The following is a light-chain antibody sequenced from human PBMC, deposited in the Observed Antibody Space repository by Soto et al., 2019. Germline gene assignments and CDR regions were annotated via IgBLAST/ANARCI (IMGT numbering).Light chain of an antibody. CDR1: QSLTKRY. CDR2: GAS. J-gene: IGKJ2*01. V-gene: IGKV3-20*01. CDR3: QQYGSSLVYT. Sequence: EIVLTQSPGTLSFSPGERATLSCRASQSLTKRYLAWYQQKSGQAPRLLIYGASNRATGIPDRFSGSGSGTDFTLIISRLEPEDFAVYYCQQYGSSLVYTFGQGTKLEIK.